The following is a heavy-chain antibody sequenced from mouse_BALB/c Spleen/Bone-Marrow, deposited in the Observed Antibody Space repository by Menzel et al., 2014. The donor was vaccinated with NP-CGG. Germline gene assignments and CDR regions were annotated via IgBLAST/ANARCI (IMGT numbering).Heavy chain of an antibody. V-gene: IGHV1-7*01. D-gene: IGHD1-1*01. CDR3: ARGYYGSSLVY. J-gene: IGHJ3*01. CDR2: INPSTGYT. CDR1: GYTFTSYW. Sequence: QVQPKESGAELAKPGASVKMSCKASGYTFTSYWMHWVKQRPGQGLEWIGYINPSTGYTEYNQKFKDKATLTADKSSSTAYMQLSSLTSEDSAVYYCARGYYGSSLVYWGQGTLVTVSA.